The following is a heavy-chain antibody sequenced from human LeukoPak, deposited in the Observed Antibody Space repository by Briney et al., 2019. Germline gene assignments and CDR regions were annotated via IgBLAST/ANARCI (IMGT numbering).Heavy chain of an antibody. Sequence: PGGSLRLSCAASGFTFSSYGMHRVRQAPGKGLEWVAVIWYDGSSKYYADSVKGRFTISRDNAKNSLYLQMNSLRAEDTALYHCARVEWEPMVYYYGMDVWGQGTTVTVSS. CDR1: GFTFSSYG. CDR2: IWYDGSSK. D-gene: IGHD1-26*01. J-gene: IGHJ6*02. CDR3: ARVEWEPMVYYYGMDV. V-gene: IGHV3-33*01.